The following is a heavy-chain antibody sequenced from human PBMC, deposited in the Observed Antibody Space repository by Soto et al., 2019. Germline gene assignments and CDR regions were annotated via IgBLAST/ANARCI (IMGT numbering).Heavy chain of an antibody. D-gene: IGHD3-22*01. J-gene: IGHJ6*02. CDR3: ARDRGITMIGAYYYYGMDV. CDR1: GDSVSSNSAA. Sequence: SQTLSLTCAISGDSVSSNSAAWNWIRQSPSRGLEWLGRTYYRSKWYNDYAVSVKSRITINPDTSKNQFSLQLNSVTPEDTAVYYCARDRGITMIGAYYYYGMDVWGQGTTVTVSS. V-gene: IGHV6-1*01. CDR2: TYYRSKWYN.